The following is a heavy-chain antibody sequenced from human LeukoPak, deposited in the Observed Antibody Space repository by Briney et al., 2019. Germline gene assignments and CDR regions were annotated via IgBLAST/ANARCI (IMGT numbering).Heavy chain of an antibody. CDR3: ARDPRGPTGFDSSARDTFDY. Sequence: GGSLRLSCAASGFTFINYAMHWVRQAPGKGLEWVAVIFYDGTIQYYADSVKGQFTISRDNSKNTLYLKIHSLRPEETAVYYCARDPRGPTGFDSSARDTFDYWGQGTLVTVSS. V-gene: IGHV3-30*04. J-gene: IGHJ4*02. D-gene: IGHD3-22*01. CDR1: GFTFINYA. CDR2: IFYDGTIQ.